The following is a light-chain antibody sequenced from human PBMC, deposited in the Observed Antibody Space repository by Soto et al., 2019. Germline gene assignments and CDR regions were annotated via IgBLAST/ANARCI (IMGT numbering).Light chain of an antibody. CDR3: AAWEDSLNGYV. V-gene: IGLV1-36*01. CDR2: YDD. J-gene: IGLJ1*01. CDR1: SSNIGNNA. Sequence: QPVLTQPPSVSEAPRQRVTISCSGSSSNIGNNAVNWYQQLPGKAPKLLIYYDDLLPSGVSDRFSGSKSGTSASLAISGLQSEDEADYYCAAWEDSLNGYVFGTGTKLTVL.